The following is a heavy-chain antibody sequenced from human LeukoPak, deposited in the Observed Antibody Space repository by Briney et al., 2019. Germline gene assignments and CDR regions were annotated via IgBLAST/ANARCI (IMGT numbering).Heavy chain of an antibody. Sequence: QPAGSLRLSCAVSGFSFSNFWMSWVRQAPGRGLEWVANIHPEGNEKYHVESVKGRFTISRVNTKNLLFLQMNGLRVEDTAVYYCARGDDSSGDHWGQGTLVTVSS. J-gene: IGHJ4*02. V-gene: IGHV3-7*04. CDR2: IHPEGNEK. CDR3: ARGDDSSGDH. D-gene: IGHD1-1*01. CDR1: GFSFSNFW.